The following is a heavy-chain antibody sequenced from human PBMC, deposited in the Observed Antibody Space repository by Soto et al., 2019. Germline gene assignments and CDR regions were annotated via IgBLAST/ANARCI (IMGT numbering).Heavy chain of an antibody. Sequence: PSETLSLTCAVYGGSFGGYYWSWIRQPPGKGLEWIGEINHSGSTNYNPSLKSRVTISVDTSKNQFSLKLSSVTAADTAVYYCARGAPYYAYNWFDPWGQGTLVTVSS. V-gene: IGHV4-34*01. CDR2: INHSGST. CDR3: ARGAPYYAYNWFDP. CDR1: GGSFGGYY. J-gene: IGHJ5*02. D-gene: IGHD1-26*01.